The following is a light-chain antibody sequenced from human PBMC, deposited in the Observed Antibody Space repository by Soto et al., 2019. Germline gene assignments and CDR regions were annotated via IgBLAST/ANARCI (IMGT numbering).Light chain of an antibody. J-gene: IGLJ1*01. CDR2: DVS. Sequence: QSVLTQPASMSGSPGQSVTISCAGTSSDIGGYNYVSWYQHHPGTAPKLIIYDVSSRPSGVSHRFSASKSGNTASLTXSGLQAEDEAHYYCSSFSVASPLFGTGTKVTVL. CDR1: SSDIGGYNY. CDR3: SSFSVASPL. V-gene: IGLV2-14*01.